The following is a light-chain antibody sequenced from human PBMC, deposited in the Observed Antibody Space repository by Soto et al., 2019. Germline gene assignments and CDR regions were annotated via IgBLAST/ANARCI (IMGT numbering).Light chain of an antibody. CDR2: GAS. V-gene: IGKV3-20*01. CDR1: QSVSSSY. Sequence: EIVLTQSPGTLSLSPGERATLSCRASQSVSSSYLAWYQQKPGQAPRLLIYGASSRATGVPDRFSGSGSGTDLTRTISRLEPEDFAVYYCQQYGSSPPWPFGQGTEVEIK. CDR3: QQYGSSPPWP. J-gene: IGKJ1*01.